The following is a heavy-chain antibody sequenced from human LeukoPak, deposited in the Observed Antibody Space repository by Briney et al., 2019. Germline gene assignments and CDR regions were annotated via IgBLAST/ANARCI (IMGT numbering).Heavy chain of an antibody. CDR1: GGPISGATYY. Sequence: SETLSLTCAVSGGPISGATYYWSWIRQPPGKGLEWVGHIYNSGRTYYNPSLKRRLTMSLDTSRNQFSLRLSSVTAADTAVYHCARVADEFGDYGFDSWGQGTLVTVSS. J-gene: IGHJ4*02. D-gene: IGHD4-17*01. CDR2: IYNSGRT. V-gene: IGHV4-30-4*01. CDR3: ARVADEFGDYGFDS.